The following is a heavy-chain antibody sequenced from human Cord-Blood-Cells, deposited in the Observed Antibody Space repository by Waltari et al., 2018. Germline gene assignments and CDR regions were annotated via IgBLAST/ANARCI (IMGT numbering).Heavy chain of an antibody. Sequence: QLQLQESGPGLVKPSETLSLTCTVSGGSISSSSYYLGWIRQPPGKGLALIGSIYYSGSPYYNPSLNSRVTISVDTSKNQFSLKLSSVTAADTAVYYCASIVVVPAAIDYWGQGTLVTVSS. J-gene: IGHJ4*02. D-gene: IGHD2-2*01. V-gene: IGHV4-39*01. CDR2: IYYSGSP. CDR3: ASIVVVPAAIDY. CDR1: GGSISSSSYY.